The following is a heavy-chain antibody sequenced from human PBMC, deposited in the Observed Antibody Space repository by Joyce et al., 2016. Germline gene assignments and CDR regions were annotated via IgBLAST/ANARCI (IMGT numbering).Heavy chain of an antibody. D-gene: IGHD1-1*01. CDR2: ISSSSNYV. V-gene: IGHV3-21*02. CDR1: GFMLSCYS. J-gene: IGHJ6*03. Sequence: EVQLVQSGGGLIKPGGSLKLSCAASGFMLSCYSMNWVRQAPGKGLEWVCSISSSSNYVYGADTVKGRFTISRDHGRNLVFLQMNSMTVEDTAVYFCARYDGGSLFESSKYKYYYYMDVWGKGTTVTVSS. CDR3: ARYDGGSLFESSKYKYYYYMDV.